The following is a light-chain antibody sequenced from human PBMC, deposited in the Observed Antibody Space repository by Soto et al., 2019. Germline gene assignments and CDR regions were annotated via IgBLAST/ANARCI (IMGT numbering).Light chain of an antibody. J-gene: IGKJ2*01. Sequence: DIQMTQSPSSLSASVGDRVTITCRASQSIYSSLNWYHQKPGKAPKLLIYAASNLHSGVPSRFSGRGSGTDFTLSISSLQHEDFATYYCQQSYSAPYTFGQGTKLEI. V-gene: IGKV1-39*01. CDR2: AAS. CDR1: QSIYSS. CDR3: QQSYSAPYT.